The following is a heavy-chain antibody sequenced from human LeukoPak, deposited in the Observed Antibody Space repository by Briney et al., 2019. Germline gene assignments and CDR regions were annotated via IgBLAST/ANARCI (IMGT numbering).Heavy chain of an antibody. V-gene: IGHV1-46*01. CDR3: ARGQYYYDSSGYHDAFDI. Sequence: ASVKVSCKASGYTFTSYYFHWVRQAPGQGLEWMGIINPSGGSTSYAQKFQGRVTMTRDTSTSTVYMELSSLRSEDTAVYYCARGQYYYDSSGYHDAFDIWGQGTMVTVSS. D-gene: IGHD3-22*01. CDR1: GYTFTSYY. J-gene: IGHJ3*02. CDR2: INPSGGST.